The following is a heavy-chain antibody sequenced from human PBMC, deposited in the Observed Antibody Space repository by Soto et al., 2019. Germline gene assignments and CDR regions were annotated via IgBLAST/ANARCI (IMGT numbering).Heavy chain of an antibody. J-gene: IGHJ4*02. CDR2: INPNSGGT. Sequence: ASVKVSCKASGYTFTGYYMHWVRQAPGQGLEWMGWINPNSGGTNYAQKFQGRVTMTRDRSISTASMELSSLRSDDTAVYYCARDRRFTAFDFWSASYLGGPFDYWGQGPLVTVSS. CDR3: ARDRRFTAFDFWSASYLGGPFDY. D-gene: IGHD3-3*01. CDR1: GYTFTGYY. V-gene: IGHV1-2*02.